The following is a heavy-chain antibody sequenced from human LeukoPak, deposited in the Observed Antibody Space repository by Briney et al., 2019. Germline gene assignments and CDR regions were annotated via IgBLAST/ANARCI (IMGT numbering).Heavy chain of an antibody. CDR2: IIPIFGTA. CDR3: ARGGMITFGGVIVPDIDY. J-gene: IGHJ4*02. CDR1: GGTFSSYA. V-gene: IGHV1-69*13. Sequence: GASVKVSCKASGGTFSSYAISWVRQAPGQGLEWMGGIIPIFGTANYAQKFQGRVTITADESTSTAYMELSGLRSEDTAVYYCARGGMITFGGVIVPDIDYWGQGTLVTVSS. D-gene: IGHD3-16*02.